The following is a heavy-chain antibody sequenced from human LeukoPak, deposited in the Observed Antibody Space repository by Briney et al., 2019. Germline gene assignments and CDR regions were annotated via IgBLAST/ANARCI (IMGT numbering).Heavy chain of an antibody. CDR1: GFTFSSYS. J-gene: IGHJ6*02. Sequence: PGGSLRLSCAASGFTFSSYSMNWVRQAPGKGLEWVSSISSSSSYIYYADSVKGRFTISRDNAKNSLYLQMNSLRAEDTAVYYCARARVPAARNGMDVWGQGTTVTVSS. CDR3: ARARVPAARNGMDV. D-gene: IGHD2-2*01. CDR2: ISSSSSYI. V-gene: IGHV3-21*01.